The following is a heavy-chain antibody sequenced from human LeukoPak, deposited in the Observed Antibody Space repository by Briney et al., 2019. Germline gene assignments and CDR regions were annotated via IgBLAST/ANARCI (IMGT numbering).Heavy chain of an antibody. V-gene: IGHV4-59*01. CDR3: ARSKYGGYENYMDV. D-gene: IGHD5-12*01. CDR1: GDSISSYY. Sequence: SETLSLTCTVSGDSISSYYWSWIRQPPGKGLEWIGYIYYSGSTNYNPSLKSRVTISVDTSKNQFSLKLSSVTAADTAVYYCARSKYGGYENYMDVWGKGTTVTVSS. J-gene: IGHJ6*03. CDR2: IYYSGST.